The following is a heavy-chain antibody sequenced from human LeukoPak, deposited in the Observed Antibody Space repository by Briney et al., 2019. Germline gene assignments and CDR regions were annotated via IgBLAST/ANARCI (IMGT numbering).Heavy chain of an antibody. CDR2: VHYTGKT. CDR1: GDSISSSY. D-gene: IGHD3-22*01. V-gene: IGHV4-59*01. CDR3: ARGYYDRSGSSNPFDS. Sequence: SETLSLTCTVSGDSISSSYWSWIRQPPGKSLEWVGYVHYTGKTNYNPSLNNRATISVDMSKNQFSLTLTSVTVADTAMYYCARGYYDRSGSSNPFDSWGQGTLVTVSA. J-gene: IGHJ4*02.